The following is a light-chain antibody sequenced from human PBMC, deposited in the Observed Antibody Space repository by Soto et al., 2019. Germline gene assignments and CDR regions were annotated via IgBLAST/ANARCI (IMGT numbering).Light chain of an antibody. CDR3: QQYDICYT. Sequence: DIQMTQSPSILSESAGDRVTITCRASQSIIRWLAWYQQKPGKAPKLLIYKASILKSGVPSRFSGSGSGTEFTLTISSLQPDDFATYYCQQYDICYTFGQGPKLEIK. CDR2: KAS. CDR1: QSIIRW. J-gene: IGKJ2*01. V-gene: IGKV1-5*03.